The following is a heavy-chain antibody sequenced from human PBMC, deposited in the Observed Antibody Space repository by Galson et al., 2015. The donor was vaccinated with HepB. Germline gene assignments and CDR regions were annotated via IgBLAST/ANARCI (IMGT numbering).Heavy chain of an antibody. CDR3: AKVWRPYTYYDAFDI. V-gene: IGHV3-30*18. Sequence: SLRLSCAASGLTFSHYGIHWVRQAPGKGLEWVAVISYDGNDRYYVDSVKGRFTISRDNSRNTLFLQMNSLRTEDTAVYYCAKVWRPYTYYDAFDIWGPGTMVTVSS. CDR2: ISYDGNDR. D-gene: IGHD2-2*02. J-gene: IGHJ3*02. CDR1: GLTFSHYG.